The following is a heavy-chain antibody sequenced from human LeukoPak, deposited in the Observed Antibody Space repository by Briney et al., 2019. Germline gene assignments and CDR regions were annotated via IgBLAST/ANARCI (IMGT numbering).Heavy chain of an antibody. CDR2: IIPIFGTA. CDR1: GGTFSSYA. D-gene: IGHD3-10*01. Sequence: GSSVKVSCKASGGTFSSYAISWVRQAPGQGLEWMRGIIPIFGTANYAQKFQGRVTITADESTSTAYMELSSLRSEDTAVYYCARAPVAVRGKNWFDPWSQGTLVTVSS. V-gene: IGHV1-69*01. CDR3: ARAPVAVRGKNWFDP. J-gene: IGHJ5*02.